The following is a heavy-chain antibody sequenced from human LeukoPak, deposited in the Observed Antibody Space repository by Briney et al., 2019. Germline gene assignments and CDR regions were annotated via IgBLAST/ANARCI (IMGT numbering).Heavy chain of an antibody. CDR1: GFTFSSYA. Sequence: GGSLRLSCAASGFTFSSYAMSWVRQAPGKGLEWVSAISGSGGSTYYADSVKGRFTISRDNSKNTLYLQMNSLRAEDTAVYYCAKNGGYSYGYPLDYWGQGTLVTASS. V-gene: IGHV3-23*01. CDR3: AKNGGYSYGYPLDY. J-gene: IGHJ4*02. D-gene: IGHD5-18*01. CDR2: ISGSGGST.